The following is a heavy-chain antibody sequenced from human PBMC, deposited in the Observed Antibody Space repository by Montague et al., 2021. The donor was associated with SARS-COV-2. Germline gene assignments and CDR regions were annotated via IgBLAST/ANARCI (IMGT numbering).Heavy chain of an antibody. CDR3: ARDGDGYGYDFDY. D-gene: IGHD5-18*01. CDR1: GYTFSGFY. Sequence: SVKVSFKASGYTFSGFYIHWVRQAPGQGLEWMGRINPNSGDTKYPQMFQDRVTVTRDTSISTVYMELSRLTSDDTAVYYCARDGDGYGYDFDYWGQGSLVTVSS. V-gene: IGHV1-2*06. CDR2: INPNSGDT. J-gene: IGHJ4*02.